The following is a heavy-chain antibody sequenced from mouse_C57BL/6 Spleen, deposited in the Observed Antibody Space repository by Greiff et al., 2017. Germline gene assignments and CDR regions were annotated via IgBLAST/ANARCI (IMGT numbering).Heavy chain of an antibody. CDR2: IDPEDGET. CDR1: GFNIKDYY. J-gene: IGHJ1*03. D-gene: IGHD2-3*01. CDR3: ARDGYYGYCGV. Sequence: EVKLVESGAELVKPGASVKLSCTASGFNIKDYYMHWVKQRTEQGLEWIGRIDPEDGETKYAPKFQGKATITADTSSNTAYLQLSSQTSEDTAVYYCARDGYYGYCGVWGTGTTVTV. V-gene: IGHV14-2*01.